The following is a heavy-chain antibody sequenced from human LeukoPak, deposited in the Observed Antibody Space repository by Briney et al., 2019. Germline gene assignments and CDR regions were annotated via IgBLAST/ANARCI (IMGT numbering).Heavy chain of an antibody. Sequence: ASVKVSFTASGYTFTVYYMHWVRQAPGQGLEWMGRINPNSGGTNYAQKFQGRITLTTDASTRTTFMELRSLRSDDTAVYYCARDNGDYNFDYWGQGTLVTVSS. CDR3: ARDNGDYNFDY. D-gene: IGHD4-17*01. CDR1: GYTFTVYY. CDR2: INPNSGGT. V-gene: IGHV1-2*06. J-gene: IGHJ4*02.